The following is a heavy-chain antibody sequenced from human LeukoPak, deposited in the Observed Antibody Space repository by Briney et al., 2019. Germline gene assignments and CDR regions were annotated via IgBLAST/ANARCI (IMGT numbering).Heavy chain of an antibody. CDR3: AKGKYSSPFCYFDY. CDR1: GFTFSSYA. CDR2: ISGSGGST. V-gene: IGHV3-23*01. D-gene: IGHD6-6*01. J-gene: IGHJ4*02. Sequence: GGSLRLSCAASGFTFSSYAMSWVRQAPGKGLEWVSAISGSGGSTYYADSVKGRFTISRDNSKNTLYLQMNSLRAEDTAAYYCAKGKYSSPFCYFDYWGQGTLVTVSS.